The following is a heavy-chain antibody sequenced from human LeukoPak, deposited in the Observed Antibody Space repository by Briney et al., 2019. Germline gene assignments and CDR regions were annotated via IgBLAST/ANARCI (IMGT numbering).Heavy chain of an antibody. CDR2: INHSGST. Sequence: SEILSLTCAVYGGSFSGYYWSWIRQPPGKGLEWIGEINHSGSTNYNPSLKSRVTMLVDMSKNQFSLKLSSMTAADTAVYYCARGGDSSGYYLQDAFDIWGQGTMVTVSS. D-gene: IGHD3-22*01. CDR3: ARGGDSSGYYLQDAFDI. CDR1: GGSFSGYY. V-gene: IGHV4-34*01. J-gene: IGHJ3*02.